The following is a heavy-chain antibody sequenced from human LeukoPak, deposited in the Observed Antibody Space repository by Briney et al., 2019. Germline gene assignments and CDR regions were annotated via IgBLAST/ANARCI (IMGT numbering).Heavy chain of an antibody. D-gene: IGHD2-21*01. CDR3: ARGISGGFDI. Sequence: ASVKVSCKASGYTFTGYYMHWVRQAPGQGLEWMGRINPNSGGTNYAQKFQGRVTTTRDTSISTAYMELSRLSPDDTAVYYCARGISGGFDIWGQGTMVTVSS. CDR1: GYTFTGYY. CDR2: INPNSGGT. V-gene: IGHV1-2*06. J-gene: IGHJ3*02.